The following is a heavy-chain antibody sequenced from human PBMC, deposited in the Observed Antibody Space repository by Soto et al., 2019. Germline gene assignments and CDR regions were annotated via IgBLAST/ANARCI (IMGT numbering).Heavy chain of an antibody. CDR1: GGSFSSYA. Sequence: AVKVSFKGSGGSFSSYAISWVRQAPXQGLEWMGGIIPIFGTANYAQKFEGRVTITADKSTSTAYMELSSLRSEDTAVYYCARLAYCGGDCPGYFDYWGQGTLVTVSS. D-gene: IGHD2-21*02. CDR3: ARLAYCGGDCPGYFDY. V-gene: IGHV1-69*06. CDR2: IIPIFGTA. J-gene: IGHJ4*02.